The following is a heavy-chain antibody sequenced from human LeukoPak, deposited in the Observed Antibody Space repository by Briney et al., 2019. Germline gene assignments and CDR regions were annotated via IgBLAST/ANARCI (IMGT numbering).Heavy chain of an antibody. CDR3: AREDWLLHYFDS. J-gene: IGHJ4*02. Sequence: GGSLRLSCAASVFTFSSYWMSWLRQAPGRGLEWVANIQQDGSEKYYVDSVKGRFTISRDNAKNSLYLQMNSLRAEDTTVYYCAREDWLLHYFDSWGQGTLVTVSS. D-gene: IGHD3-9*01. V-gene: IGHV3-7*01. CDR2: IQQDGSEK. CDR1: VFTFSSYW.